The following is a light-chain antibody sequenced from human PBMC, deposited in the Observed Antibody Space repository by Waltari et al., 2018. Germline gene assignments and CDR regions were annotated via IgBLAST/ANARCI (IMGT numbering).Light chain of an antibody. Sequence: QSALTQPASVSGSPGQSITIPCTGTSSDVGTYNPVSWYQDHPGQSPKVIIYDVSDRPSGVSARFSASKSGNTASLTISGLQAEDEADYYCSSQSSNNVVLFGGGTKVTVL. CDR3: SSQSSNNVVL. J-gene: IGLJ3*02. CDR2: DVS. CDR1: SSDVGTYNP. V-gene: IGLV2-14*03.